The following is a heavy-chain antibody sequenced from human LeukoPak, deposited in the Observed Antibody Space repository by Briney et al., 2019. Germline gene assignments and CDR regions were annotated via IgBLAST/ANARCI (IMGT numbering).Heavy chain of an antibody. CDR1: GFTFSSYG. D-gene: IGHD3-22*01. CDR3: AKDRVRNYYDSSGHFDY. V-gene: IGHV3-30*18. Sequence: GGSLRLSCAASGFTFSSYGMHWVRQAPGKGLEWGAVISYDGSNKYYADSVKGRFTISRDNSKNTLYLQMNSLRAEDTAVYYCAKDRVRNYYDSSGHFDYWGQGTLVTVSS. J-gene: IGHJ4*02. CDR2: ISYDGSNK.